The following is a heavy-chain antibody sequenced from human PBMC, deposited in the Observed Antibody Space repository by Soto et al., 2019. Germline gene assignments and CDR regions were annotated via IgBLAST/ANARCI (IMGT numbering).Heavy chain of an antibody. CDR3: ARVGGTGGYTYGLDY. Sequence: QVQLVQSGAEVKKPGSSVKVSCKASGGTFSSYAISWVRQAPGQGLEWMGGIIPVVGTGIYAQKFQGSVTITADKSTNTAYMELSSLRSEDTAVYFCARVGGTGGYTYGLDYWGEGTLGTVSS. V-gene: IGHV1-69*06. CDR1: GGTFSSYA. CDR2: IIPVVGTG. D-gene: IGHD5-18*01. J-gene: IGHJ4*02.